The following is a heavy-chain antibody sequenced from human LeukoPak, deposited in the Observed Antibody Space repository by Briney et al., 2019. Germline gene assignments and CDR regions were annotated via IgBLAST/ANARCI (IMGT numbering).Heavy chain of an antibody. V-gene: IGHV3-7*03. D-gene: IGHD5-18*01. CDR1: GFTFDDYG. CDR3: ARNGYSYGPDAFDI. Sequence: GGSLRLSCAASGFTFDDYGMSWVRQAPGKGLEWVANIKQDGSEKYYVDSVKGRFTISRDNAKNSLYLQMNSLRAEDTAVYYCARNGYSYGPDAFDIWGQGTMVTVSS. CDR2: IKQDGSEK. J-gene: IGHJ3*02.